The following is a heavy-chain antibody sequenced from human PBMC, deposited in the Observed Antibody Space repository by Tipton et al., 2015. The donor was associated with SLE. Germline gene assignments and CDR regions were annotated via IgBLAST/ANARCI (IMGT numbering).Heavy chain of an antibody. CDR3: SRGGALVGAIPVHSDS. D-gene: IGHD1-26*01. V-gene: IGHV3-48*03. CDR1: GFTFDIYE. J-gene: IGHJ4*02. CDR2: ITSSGTGSPI. Sequence: SLRLSCAASGFTFDIYEMNWVRQAPGKGLEWISYITSSGTGSPIYYADSVKGRFTISRDNAQNSLYLEMNSLRVEDTAVYYCSRGGALVGAIPVHSDSWGQGTLVTVSS.